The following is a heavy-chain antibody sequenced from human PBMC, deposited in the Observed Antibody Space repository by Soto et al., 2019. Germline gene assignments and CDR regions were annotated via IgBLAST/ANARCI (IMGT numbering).Heavy chain of an antibody. CDR2: ISYDGSNK. CDR1: GFTFSSYA. CDR3: ARESPRYYGSGRSGMDV. D-gene: IGHD3-10*01. J-gene: IGHJ6*02. V-gene: IGHV3-30-3*01. Sequence: QVQLVESGGGVVQPGRSLRLSCAASGFTFSSYAMHWVRQAPGKGLEWVAVISYDGSNKYYADSVKGRFTISRDNSKNTLYLQMSSLRAEDTAVYYCARESPRYYGSGRSGMDVWGQGTTVTVSS.